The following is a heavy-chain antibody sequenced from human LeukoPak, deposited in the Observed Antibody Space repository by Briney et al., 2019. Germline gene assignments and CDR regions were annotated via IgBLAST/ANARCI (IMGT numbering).Heavy chain of an antibody. D-gene: IGHD2-15*01. CDR1: GYTFTGYY. CDR2: INPNSGGT. CDR3: ARRDCSGGSCYKYYYYGMDV. Sequence: GASVKVSCKASGYTFTGYYMHWVRQAPGQGLEWMGWINPNSGGTNYAQKFQGRVTMTRDTSISTAYMELSRLRSDDTAVYYCARRDCSGGSCYKYYYYGMDVWGQGTTVTVSS. J-gene: IGHJ6*02. V-gene: IGHV1-2*02.